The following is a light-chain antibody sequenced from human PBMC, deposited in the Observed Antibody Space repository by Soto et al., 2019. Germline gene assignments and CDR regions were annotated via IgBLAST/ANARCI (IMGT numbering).Light chain of an antibody. CDR1: QSVSSY. V-gene: IGKV3-11*01. J-gene: IGKJ5*01. CDR3: QQRSNWTIT. Sequence: ENVWTQSPATLSLSPGERATLSCRASQSVSSYLAWYQQKPGQDPRILIYDASNRATGIPARFSGSGSGTDFNLTISSLETEDFAVYECQQRSNWTITFGQRTRLEIK. CDR2: DAS.